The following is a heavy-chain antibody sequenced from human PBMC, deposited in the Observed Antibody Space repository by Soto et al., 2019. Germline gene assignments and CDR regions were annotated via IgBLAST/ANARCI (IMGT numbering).Heavy chain of an antibody. J-gene: IGHJ6*02. D-gene: IGHD3-10*01. V-gene: IGHV3-23*01. CDR3: ARGDYYGSGSYFSDYYGMDV. CDR1: GFTFSSYA. Sequence: EVQLLESGGGLVQPGGSLRLSCAASGFTFSSYAMSWVRQAPGKGLEWVSAISGSGGSTYYADSVKCRFTISRDNSKNTLYLQMNSLRAEDTAVYYCARGDYYGSGSYFSDYYGMDVWGQGTTVTVSS. CDR2: ISGSGGST.